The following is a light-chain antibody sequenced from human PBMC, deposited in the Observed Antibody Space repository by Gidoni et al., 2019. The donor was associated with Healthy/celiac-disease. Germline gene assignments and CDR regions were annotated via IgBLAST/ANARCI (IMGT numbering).Light chain of an antibody. J-gene: IGKJ2*01. CDR1: QSFLHINGYNY. Sequence: DLGITQSPLPRPVTPGEPTYISRRSRQSFLHINGYNYLDWYLQKPGQSPQLLIYLGSNRASGVPDRFSGSGSGTDFTLTISSVEAEDVGVYYCMQALQTPRTFGQGTKLEIK. V-gene: IGKV2-28*01. CDR3: MQALQTPRT. CDR2: LGS.